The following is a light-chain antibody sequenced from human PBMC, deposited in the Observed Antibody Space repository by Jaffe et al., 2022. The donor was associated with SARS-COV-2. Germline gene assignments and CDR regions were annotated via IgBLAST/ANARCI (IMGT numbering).Light chain of an antibody. CDR1: QTISSN. V-gene: IGKV3-15*01. J-gene: IGKJ1*01. Sequence: EIAMTQSPATLSVSPGERATLSCRASQTISSNLAWYQQKPGQVPRLLMYDASTRATGIPARFSGSVSGTEFTLTISSLQSEDFAVYYCQQYNNWPLTFGQGTKVEIK. CDR3: QQYNNWPLT. CDR2: DAS.